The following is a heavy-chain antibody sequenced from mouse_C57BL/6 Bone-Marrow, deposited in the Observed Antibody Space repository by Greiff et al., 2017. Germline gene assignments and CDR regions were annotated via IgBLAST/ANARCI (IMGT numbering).Heavy chain of an antibody. V-gene: IGHV14-4*01. CDR1: GFNIKDDY. Sequence: DVHLVESGAELVRPGASVKLSCTASGFNIKDDYMHWVKQRPEQGLEWIGWIDPENGDTEYASKFQGKATITADTSSNTAYLQLSSLTSEDTAVYYCAILRGAYWGQGTLVTVSA. D-gene: IGHD1-1*01. CDR2: IDPENGDT. J-gene: IGHJ3*01. CDR3: AILRGAY.